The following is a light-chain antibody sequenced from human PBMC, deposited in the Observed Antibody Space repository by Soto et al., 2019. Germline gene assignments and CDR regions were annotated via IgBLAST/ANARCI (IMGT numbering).Light chain of an antibody. CDR1: HDIRSD. V-gene: IGKV3-15*01. Sequence: EIVMTQSPVTLSVSPGERATLSCRASHDIRSDLVWYQQKPGQAPRLLMYGASIRATGIPARFSGSGSGTDFTLTISSLQSEDLAVYYCQQYINWTFGQGTKLEIK. CDR3: QQYINWT. CDR2: GAS. J-gene: IGKJ1*01.